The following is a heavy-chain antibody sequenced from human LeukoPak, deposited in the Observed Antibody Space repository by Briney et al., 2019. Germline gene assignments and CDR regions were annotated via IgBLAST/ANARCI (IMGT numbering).Heavy chain of an antibody. CDR2: IYYSGST. J-gene: IGHJ4*02. Sequence: KPSETLSLTCTVSGGSISSGGYSWSWIRQHPGKGLEWIGYIYYSGSTYYNPSLKSRVTISVDTSKNQFSLKLSSVTAADTAVYYCARGGTIFGVEFDYWGQGTLVTVSS. D-gene: IGHD3-3*01. CDR3: ARGGTIFGVEFDY. V-gene: IGHV4-31*03. CDR1: GGSISSGGYS.